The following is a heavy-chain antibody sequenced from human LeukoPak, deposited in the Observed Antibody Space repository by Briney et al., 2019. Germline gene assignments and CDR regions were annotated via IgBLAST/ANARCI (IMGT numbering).Heavy chain of an antibody. J-gene: IGHJ4*02. D-gene: IGHD6-13*01. CDR1: GFSFSTHA. CDR2: ITGSGDNT. Sequence: GGSLRLSCAASGFSFSTHAMTWVRQAPGKGLEWVSSITGSGDNTYYTDSVKGRFTISRDNSKNTLYLQMNSLRAEDTAVYYCATRPPKSSSWYRGHFDCWGQGTLVTVSS. V-gene: IGHV3-23*01. CDR3: ATRPPKSSSWYRGHFDC.